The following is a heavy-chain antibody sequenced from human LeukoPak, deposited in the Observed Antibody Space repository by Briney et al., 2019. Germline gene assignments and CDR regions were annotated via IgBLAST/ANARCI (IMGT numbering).Heavy chain of an antibody. V-gene: IGHV6-1*01. Sequence: PSQTLSLTCAISGDSVSSYSASWSWIRQSPSRGLEWLGRTYYRSKWYIDYAESVKSRISINPDTSKNQFSLQLNSVTPEDTAVYYCARGGLVGSDRGWFGPWGQGTLVTVSS. CDR2: TYYRSKWYI. D-gene: IGHD2-15*01. CDR3: ARGGLVGSDRGWFGP. CDR1: GDSVSSYSAS. J-gene: IGHJ5*02.